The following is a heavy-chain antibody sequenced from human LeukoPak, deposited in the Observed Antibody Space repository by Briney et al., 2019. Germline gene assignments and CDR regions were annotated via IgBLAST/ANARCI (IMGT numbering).Heavy chain of an antibody. Sequence: KPGGSLRLSCAASGLTFSSYSMNWVRQAPGKGLEWVSSISSSSSYIYYADSVKGRFTISRDNAKNSLYLQMNSLRAEDTAVYYCARVAGTEVDYWGQGTLVTVSS. V-gene: IGHV3-21*01. CDR2: ISSSSSYI. CDR1: GLTFSSYS. J-gene: IGHJ4*02. CDR3: ARVAGTEVDY. D-gene: IGHD6-19*01.